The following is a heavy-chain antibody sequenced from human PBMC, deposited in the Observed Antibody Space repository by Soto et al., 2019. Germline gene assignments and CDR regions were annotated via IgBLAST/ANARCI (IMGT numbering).Heavy chain of an antibody. CDR2: INPATGAA. Sequence: QLHLVQSGAVVKKPGASVTVSCSASGYPVTAYYMHWVRQAPGRGLEWMGGINPATGAAKYTQTVQGRVTMTRATSSSTVFMELGGLTSEDTAVFSCARGGGVGVAGSAAFDMWGQGTLVTVSS. D-gene: IGHD3-3*01. J-gene: IGHJ3*02. V-gene: IGHV1-2*02. CDR1: GYPVTAYY. CDR3: ARGGGVGVAGSAAFDM.